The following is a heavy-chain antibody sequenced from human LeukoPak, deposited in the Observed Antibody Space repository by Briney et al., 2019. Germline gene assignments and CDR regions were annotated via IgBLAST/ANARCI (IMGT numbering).Heavy chain of an antibody. CDR1: GFTFSGYA. Sequence: GGSLRLSCAASGFTFSGYAIHWVRQDPGKGLEWLGIISYDGSNQDYADSVKGRFTISRDNSKNTLYLQMNSLRGEDTAVYYCARDYGSRLTKGYYLDYWGQGTLVTVSS. J-gene: IGHJ4*02. CDR2: ISYDGSNQ. D-gene: IGHD3-10*01. CDR3: ARDYGSRLTKGYYLDY. V-gene: IGHV3-30*04.